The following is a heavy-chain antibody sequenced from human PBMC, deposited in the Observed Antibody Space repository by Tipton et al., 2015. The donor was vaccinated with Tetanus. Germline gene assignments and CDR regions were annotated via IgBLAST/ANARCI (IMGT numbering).Heavy chain of an antibody. CDR3: ARRSYCSSSRCFDAVDL. Sequence: LRLSCTVSGGSMSNNYWSWIRQPPGKGLEWIAYIFHSGSTNYSPSLKSRVAISMDTSKNQISLKLSSVTAADTAVYYCARRSYCSSSRCFDAVDLWGQGTMVTVSS. J-gene: IGHJ3*01. CDR2: IFHSGST. CDR1: GGSMSNNY. D-gene: IGHD2-2*01. V-gene: IGHV4-59*01.